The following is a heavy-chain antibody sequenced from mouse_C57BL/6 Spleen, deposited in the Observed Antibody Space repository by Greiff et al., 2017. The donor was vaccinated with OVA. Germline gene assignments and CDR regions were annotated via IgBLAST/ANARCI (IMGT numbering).Heavy chain of an antibody. Sequence: VKLVESGPGLVQPSQSLSITCTVSGFSLTSYGVHWVRQSPGKGLEWLGVIWRGGSTDYNAAFMSRLSITKDNSKSQVFFKMNSLQADDTAIYYCAKTDYYGSSYWYFDVWGTGTTVTVSS. CDR2: IWRGGST. CDR1: GFSLTSYG. CDR3: AKTDYYGSSYWYFDV. V-gene: IGHV2-5*01. D-gene: IGHD1-1*01. J-gene: IGHJ1*03.